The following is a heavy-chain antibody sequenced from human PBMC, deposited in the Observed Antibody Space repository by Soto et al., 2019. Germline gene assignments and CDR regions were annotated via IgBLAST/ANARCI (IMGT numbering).Heavy chain of an antibody. D-gene: IGHD2-2*01. J-gene: IGHJ6*03. CDR2: MNPNSGNT. CDR3: ARRNVQCCSSTSCYYYYYYMDV. V-gene: IGHV1-8*01. CDR1: GYTFTSYD. Sequence: GASVKVSCKASGYTFTSYDINWVRQATGQGLEWMGWMNPNSGNTGYAQKFQGRVTMTRNTSISTAYMELSSLRSEDTAVYYCARRNVQCCSSTSCYYYYYYMDVWGKGTTVTVSS.